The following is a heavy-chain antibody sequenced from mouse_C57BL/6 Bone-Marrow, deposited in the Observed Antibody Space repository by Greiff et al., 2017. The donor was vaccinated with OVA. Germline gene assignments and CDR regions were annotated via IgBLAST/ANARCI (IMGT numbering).Heavy chain of an antibody. J-gene: IGHJ2*01. V-gene: IGHV14-3*01. D-gene: IGHD1-2*01. CDR2: IDPANGNT. CDR1: GYTFTSYW. CDR3: ARGYRDY. Sequence: VQLQQPGAELVKPGASVKLSCKASGYTFTSYWMHWVKQRPGRGLEWIGRIDPANGNTKYAPKFQGKATITADTSSNTAYLQLSSLTSEDTAIYYCARGYRDYWGQGTTLTVSS.